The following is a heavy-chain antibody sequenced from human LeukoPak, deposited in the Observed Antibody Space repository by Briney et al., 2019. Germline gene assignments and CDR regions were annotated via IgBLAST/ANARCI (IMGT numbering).Heavy chain of an antibody. CDR3: AREAVAGSLGY. CDR1: GYTFTRYY. V-gene: IGHV1-2*02. Sequence: ASVKVSCKASGYTFTRYYMQWVRRAPGQGLEWRGWINPNSGGTNYAKKFQVRGTMTRDTSISTAYMELSRLRSDDTAVYYCAREAVAGSLGYWGQGTLVTVSS. J-gene: IGHJ4*02. D-gene: IGHD6-19*01. CDR2: INPNSGGT.